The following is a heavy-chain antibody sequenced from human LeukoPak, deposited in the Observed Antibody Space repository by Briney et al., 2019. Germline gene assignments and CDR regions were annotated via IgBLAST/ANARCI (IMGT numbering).Heavy chain of an antibody. CDR1: GFTFSSYS. CDR2: ISSSSSYI. J-gene: IGHJ4*02. CDR3: ASDDYYGSGNYYNDVDY. D-gene: IGHD3-10*01. V-gene: IGHV3-21*01. Sequence: GGSLRLSCAASGFTFSSYSMNWVRQAPGKGLEWVSSISSSSSYIYYADSVKGRFAISRDNAKNSLYLQMNSLRAEDTALYYCASDDYYGSGNYYNDVDYWGQGTLVTASS.